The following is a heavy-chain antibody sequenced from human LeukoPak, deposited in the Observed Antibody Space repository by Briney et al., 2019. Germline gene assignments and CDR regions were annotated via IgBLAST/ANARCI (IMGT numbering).Heavy chain of an antibody. D-gene: IGHD3-10*01. CDR1: GYTFTSYD. CDR3: ARDLVATHYYGSGSYPGY. CDR2: INPSGGST. V-gene: IGHV1-46*01. Sequence: SVKVSCKASGYTFTSYDMHWVRQAPGQGLEWMGIINPSGGSTSYAQKFQGRVTMTRDTSTSTVYMELSSLRSEDTAVYYCARDLVATHYYGSGSYPGYWGQGTLVTVSS. J-gene: IGHJ4*02.